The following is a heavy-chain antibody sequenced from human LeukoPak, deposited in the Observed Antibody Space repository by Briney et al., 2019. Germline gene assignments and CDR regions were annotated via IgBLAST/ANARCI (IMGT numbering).Heavy chain of an antibody. CDR1: GFTFSSYW. Sequence: GGSLRLSCAASGFTFSSYWMSWVRQAPGKGLEWVSYISYSSSTIYYADSVKGRVTISRDNAKNSLYLQMNSLRAEDTAVYYCARDDSRRYYYMDVWGKGTTVTVSS. CDR3: ARDDSRRYYYMDV. CDR2: ISYSSSTI. V-gene: IGHV3-48*01. J-gene: IGHJ6*03. D-gene: IGHD2-15*01.